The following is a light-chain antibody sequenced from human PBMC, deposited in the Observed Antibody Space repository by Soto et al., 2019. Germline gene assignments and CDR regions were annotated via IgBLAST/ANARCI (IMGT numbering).Light chain of an antibody. CDR3: QQHSHWPPWT. CDR1: QSVSSY. CDR2: DAS. Sequence: EIVLTQAPATLSLSPGERATLSCRASQSVSSYLAWYQQKPGQAPRLLIYDASNRATGIPARFSGSGSGTDFTLTISSLEPEDFAVYYCQQHSHWPPWTFGQGTKVDI. V-gene: IGKV3-11*01. J-gene: IGKJ1*01.